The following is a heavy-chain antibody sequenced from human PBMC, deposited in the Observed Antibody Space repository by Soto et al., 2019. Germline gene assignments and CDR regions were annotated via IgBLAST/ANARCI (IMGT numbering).Heavy chain of an antibody. D-gene: IGHD6-19*01. CDR1: GDSVSSNSAA. V-gene: IGHV6-1*01. Sequence: PSQTLSLTCAISGDSVSSNSAAWNWIRQSPSRGLEWLGRTYYRSKWYNDYAVSVKSRITINPDTSKNQFSLQLNSVTPEDTAVYYCARGPSIAVAGTRNWFDPRGQGTLVTVSS. J-gene: IGHJ5*02. CDR3: ARGPSIAVAGTRNWFDP. CDR2: TYYRSKWYN.